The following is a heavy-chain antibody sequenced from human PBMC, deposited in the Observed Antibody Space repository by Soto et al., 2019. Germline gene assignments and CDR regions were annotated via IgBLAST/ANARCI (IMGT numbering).Heavy chain of an antibody. V-gene: IGHV4-4*02. CDR3: ARDRRIAVAGGLDY. CDR1: GGSISSSNW. D-gene: IGHD6-19*01. CDR2: IYHTGRT. Sequence: SETLSLTCAVSGGSISSSNWWSWVRQPPGKGLEWIGEIYHTGRTNYNPSLNIRVTISVDKSKNQFSLKLTSVTAADTAVYYCARDRRIAVAGGLDYRGQGTLVT. J-gene: IGHJ4*02.